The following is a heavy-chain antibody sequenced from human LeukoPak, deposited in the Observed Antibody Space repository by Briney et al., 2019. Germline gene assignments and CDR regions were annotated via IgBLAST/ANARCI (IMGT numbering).Heavy chain of an antibody. D-gene: IGHD1-20*01. J-gene: IGHJ4*02. V-gene: IGHV3-23*01. CDR1: GFTFSSYA. CDR2: ISGSGGST. Sequence: GGSLRLSCAASGFTFSSYAMSWVRQAPGKGLEWVSAISGSGGSTYCADSVKGRFTISRDNSKNTLYLQMNSLRAEDTAVYYCAKGPQRIITGTPHYWGQGTLVTVSS. CDR3: AKGPQRIITGTPHY.